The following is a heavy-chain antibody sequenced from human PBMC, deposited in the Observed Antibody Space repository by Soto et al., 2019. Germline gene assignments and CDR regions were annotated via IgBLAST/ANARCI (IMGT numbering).Heavy chain of an antibody. CDR2: IRSKAYGGAT. J-gene: IGHJ6*02. CDR3: TSISGYYSDYYYYGMDV. CDR1: GFTFGDYA. V-gene: IGHV3-49*03. D-gene: IGHD3-22*01. Sequence: PGGSLRLSCTASGFTFGDYAMSWFRQAPGKGLEWVGFIRSKAYGGATEYAASVKGRFTVSRDDSKSIAYLQMNSLKTEDTAVYYCTSISGYYSDYYYYGMDVWGQGTTVTVSS.